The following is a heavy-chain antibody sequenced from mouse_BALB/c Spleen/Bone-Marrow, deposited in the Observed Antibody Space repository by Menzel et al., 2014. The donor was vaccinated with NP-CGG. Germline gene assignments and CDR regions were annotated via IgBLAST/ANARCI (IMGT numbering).Heavy chain of an antibody. J-gene: IGHJ1*01. CDR3: TRQDYYGNSYWYFDV. Sequence: QVQLQQSGADLVRPGASVKLSCKASGYTFTSYWINWVKQRPGQGLEWIGNIYPSDSYTNYNQKFSDKATLTVDTSSSTAYMQLSSPTSEDSAVYYCTRQDYYGNSYWYFDVWGAGTTVTVSS. D-gene: IGHD1-1*01. CDR1: GYTFTSYW. V-gene: IGHV1-59*01. CDR2: IYPSDSYT.